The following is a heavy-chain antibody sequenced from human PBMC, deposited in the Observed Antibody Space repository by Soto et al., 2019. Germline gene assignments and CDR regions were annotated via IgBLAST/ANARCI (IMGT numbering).Heavy chain of an antibody. CDR1: GFTFSSYW. J-gene: IGHJ4*02. Sequence: GGSLRLSCAASGFTFSSYWMDWVRQAPGKGLEWVANINQDGSEKNYVDSVRGRFTISRDNAKNSLYLQMSSLTAEDSALYYCSRSLDYWGQGVLVTVPQ. CDR3: SRSLDY. V-gene: IGHV3-7*01. CDR2: INQDGSEK.